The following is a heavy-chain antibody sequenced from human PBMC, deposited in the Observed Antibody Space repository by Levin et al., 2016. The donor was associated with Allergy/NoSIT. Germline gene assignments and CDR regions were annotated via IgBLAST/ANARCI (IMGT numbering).Heavy chain of an antibody. Sequence: VRQAPGKGLEWVSAISGSGGSTYYADSVKGRFTISRDNSKNTLYLQMNSLRAEDTAVYYCAKADCSSTSCYTDYYYGMDVWGQGTTVTVSS. CDR2: ISGSGGST. J-gene: IGHJ6*02. CDR3: AKADCSSTSCYTDYYYGMDV. V-gene: IGHV3-23*01. D-gene: IGHD2-2*02.